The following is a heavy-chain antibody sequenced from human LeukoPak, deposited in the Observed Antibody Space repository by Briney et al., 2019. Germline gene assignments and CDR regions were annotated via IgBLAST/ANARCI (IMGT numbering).Heavy chain of an antibody. D-gene: IGHD4-23*01. Sequence: SETLSLTCAVYGGSFSGYYWSWIRQPPGKGLEWIGEINHSGSTNYNPSLKSRVTISVDTSKNQFSLKLSSVTAADTAVYYCARGGGSHSYWYFDLWGRGTLVTVSS. V-gene: IGHV4-34*01. J-gene: IGHJ2*01. CDR1: GGSFSGYY. CDR3: ARGGGSHSYWYFDL. CDR2: INHSGST.